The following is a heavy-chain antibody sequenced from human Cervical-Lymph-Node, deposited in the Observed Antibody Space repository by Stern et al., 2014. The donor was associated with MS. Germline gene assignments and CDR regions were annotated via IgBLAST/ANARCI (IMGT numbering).Heavy chain of an antibody. CDR3: ATGGTFDY. D-gene: IGHD1-26*01. J-gene: IGHJ4*02. CDR1: GGSISRYY. CDR2: IYYSGST. V-gene: IGHV4-59*01. Sequence: VHLVESGPGVVKPSETLSLTCTASGGSISRYYWSWIRQTPGKVMEWIGDIYYSGSTNYNRALKSRVTISVDPSKKQFSLKVSYVTASDTAVYYCATGGTFDYWGQGTLVTVSS.